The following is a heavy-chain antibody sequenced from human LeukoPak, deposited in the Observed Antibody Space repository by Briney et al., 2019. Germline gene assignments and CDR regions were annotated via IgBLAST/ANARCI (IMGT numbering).Heavy chain of an antibody. J-gene: IGHJ6*02. D-gene: IGHD3-16*01. CDR1: GFTFSNAW. V-gene: IGHV3-15*01. CDR3: TTVPRGSSQIRYYYYGMDV. CDR2: IKSKTDDGAT. Sequence: GGSLRLSCAASGFTFSNAWMSWVRQAPGKGLEWVGRIKSKTDDGATDYAAPVKGRFTISRDDSKNTLYLQMNSLKTEDTAVYYCTTVPRGSSQIRYYYYGMDVWGQGTTVTVSS.